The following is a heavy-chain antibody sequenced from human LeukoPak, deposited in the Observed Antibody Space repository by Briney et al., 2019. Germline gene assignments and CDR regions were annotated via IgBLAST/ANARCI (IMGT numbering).Heavy chain of an antibody. Sequence: GGSLRLSCAASGFTFSSYSMNWVRQAPGKGLEWVSSISSSSSYIYYADSVKGRFTISRDNAKNSLYLQMNSLRAEDTAVYYCARDSGSYWFNAFDIWGQGTMVTVSS. CDR2: ISSSSSYI. CDR1: GFTFSSYS. J-gene: IGHJ3*02. V-gene: IGHV3-21*01. CDR3: ARDSGSYWFNAFDI. D-gene: IGHD1-26*01.